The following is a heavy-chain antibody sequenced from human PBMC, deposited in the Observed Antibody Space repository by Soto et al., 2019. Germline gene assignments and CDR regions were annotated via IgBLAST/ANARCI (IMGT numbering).Heavy chain of an antibody. J-gene: IGHJ4*02. CDR2: ISGSGGSQ. CDR1: GFTFNSYT. V-gene: IGHV3-23*01. CDR3: TRDHLWASDY. Sequence: GGSLRLSCAASGFTFNSYTMAWIRQAPGKGLEWVSSISGSGGSQSYADSVQGRFTISRDNSKNTMYLQMNSLRAEDTAVYYCTRDHLWASDYWGQGTLLTVSS. D-gene: IGHD1-26*01.